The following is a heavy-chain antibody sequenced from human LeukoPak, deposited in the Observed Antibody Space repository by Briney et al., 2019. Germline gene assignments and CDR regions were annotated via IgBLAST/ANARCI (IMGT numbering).Heavy chain of an antibody. CDR1: GFTFGDYA. V-gene: IGHV3-49*04. D-gene: IGHD3-22*01. J-gene: IGHJ1*01. CDR3: TRVASGYSGYDYADYYDSSGSLLGAYFQH. Sequence: GGSLRLSCTASGFTFGDYAMSWVRQAPGKGLEWVGFIRSKAYGGTTEYAASVKGRFTISRDDSKSIAYLQMNSLKTEDTAVYYCTRVASGYSGYDYADYYDSSGSLLGAYFQHWGQGTLVTVSS. CDR2: IRSKAYGGTT.